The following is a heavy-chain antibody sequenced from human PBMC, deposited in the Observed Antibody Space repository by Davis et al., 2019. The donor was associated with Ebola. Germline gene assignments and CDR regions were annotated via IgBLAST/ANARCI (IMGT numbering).Heavy chain of an antibody. J-gene: IGHJ6*02. CDR1: GFTFNSYW. Sequence: GESLKISCAASGFTFNSYWKSWVRQAPGKGPEWVASIKRGDGSDIYYADSVKGRFSISRDNAKNSLYLQMNSLRVEDTAVYYCARQARVDVWGQGTTVTVSS. V-gene: IGHV3-7*01. CDR3: ARQARVDV. CDR2: IKRGDGSDI.